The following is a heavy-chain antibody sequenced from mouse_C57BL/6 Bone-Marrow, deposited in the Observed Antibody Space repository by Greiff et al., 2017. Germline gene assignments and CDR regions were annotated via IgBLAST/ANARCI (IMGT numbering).Heavy chain of an antibody. Sequence: DVQLVESGGGLVKPGGSLKLSCAASGFTFSSYAMSWVRQTPEKRLEWVATISDGGSYTYYPDNVKGRFTISRDNAKNNLYLQMSHLKSEDTAMYYCARDAVGRVYYFDYWGQGTTLTVSS. V-gene: IGHV5-4*01. CDR3: ARDAVGRVYYFDY. CDR2: ISDGGSYT. CDR1: GFTFSSYA. D-gene: IGHD4-1*01. J-gene: IGHJ2*01.